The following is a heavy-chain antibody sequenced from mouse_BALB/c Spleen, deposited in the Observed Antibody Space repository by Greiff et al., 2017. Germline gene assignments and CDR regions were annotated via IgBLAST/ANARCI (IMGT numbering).Heavy chain of an antibody. Sequence: EVQGVESGGGLVQPGGSLKLSCAASGFTFSSYGMSWVRQTPDKRLELVATINSNGGSTYYPDSVKGRFTISRDNAKNTLYLQMSSLKSEDTAMYYCATGSSLFDYWGQGTTLTVSS. V-gene: IGHV5-6-3*01. D-gene: IGHD1-1*01. CDR1: GFTFSSYG. CDR3: ATGSSLFDY. CDR2: INSNGGST. J-gene: IGHJ2*01.